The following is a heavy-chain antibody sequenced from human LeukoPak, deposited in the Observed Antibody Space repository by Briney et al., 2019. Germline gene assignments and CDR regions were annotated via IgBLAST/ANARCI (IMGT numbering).Heavy chain of an antibody. D-gene: IGHD3-22*01. CDR1: GGSFSCYY. CDR3: AIRGGESGYYCEDDY. J-gene: IGHJ4*02. Sequence: SETLSLTCAVYGGSFSCYYWSWIRQPPGKGLEWLGELNHSGRPNSNPSLKSRVTISVDTSKNQFSLTLSSVTPAYTSVYYCAIRGGESGYYCEDDYWGQGTLVTVSS. CDR2: LNHSGRP. V-gene: IGHV4-34*01.